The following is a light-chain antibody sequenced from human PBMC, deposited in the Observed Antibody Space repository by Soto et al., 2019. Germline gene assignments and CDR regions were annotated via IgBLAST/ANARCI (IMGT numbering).Light chain of an antibody. J-gene: IGLJ1*01. Sequence: QSALTQPASVSGSPGQSIAISCTGTSSDVGSSNLVSWYQHHPGKAPKLMVYEGTKRPSGVSNRFSGSKSGNTASLTISGLQAEDEADYYCCSSSSSNTYVFGTGTKVTVL. V-gene: IGLV2-23*01. CDR2: EGT. CDR1: SSDVGSSNL. CDR3: CSSSSSNTYV.